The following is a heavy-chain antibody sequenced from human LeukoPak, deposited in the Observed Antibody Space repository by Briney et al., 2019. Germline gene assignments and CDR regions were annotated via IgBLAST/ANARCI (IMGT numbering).Heavy chain of an antibody. CDR1: GYSFTSCW. J-gene: IGHJ4*02. CDR2: IYPGDSDT. CDR3: ARSHITYGSGSYYSD. V-gene: IGHV5-51*01. Sequence: GESLKISCKGSGYSFTSCWIGWVRQMPGKGLEWMGIIYPGDSDTRYSPSFQGQVTISADKSISTAYLQWSSLKASDTAMYYCARSHITYGSGSYYSDWGQGTLVTVSS. D-gene: IGHD3-10*01.